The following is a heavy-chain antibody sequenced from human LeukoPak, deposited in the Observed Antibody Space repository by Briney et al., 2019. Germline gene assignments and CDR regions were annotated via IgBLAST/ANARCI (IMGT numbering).Heavy chain of an antibody. J-gene: IGHJ6*02. Sequence: PGGSLRLSCAASGFTFSSYAMSWVRQAPGKGLEWVSGISGSGGSTYYADSVKGRFTISRDNSKNTLYLQMNSLRAEDTAVYYCARGRFLEWFDGMDVWGQGTTVTVSS. D-gene: IGHD3-3*01. V-gene: IGHV3-23*01. CDR1: GFTFSSYA. CDR2: ISGSGGST. CDR3: ARGRFLEWFDGMDV.